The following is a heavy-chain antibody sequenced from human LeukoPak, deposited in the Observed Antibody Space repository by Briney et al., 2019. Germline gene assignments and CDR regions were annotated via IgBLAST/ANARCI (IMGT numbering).Heavy chain of an antibody. CDR2: ISYDGSNK. D-gene: IGHD2-2*01. CDR3: ARDRVYCSSTICLNYYYYGMDV. Sequence: ARSLRLSCAASGFTFSSYAMHWVRQAPGKGLEWVAVISYDGSNKYYADSVKGRFTISRDNCKNTLYLQMNSLRGEDTAVYYCARDRVYCSSTICLNYYYYGMDVWGQGTTVTVSS. CDR1: GFTFSSYA. J-gene: IGHJ6*02. V-gene: IGHV3-30-3*01.